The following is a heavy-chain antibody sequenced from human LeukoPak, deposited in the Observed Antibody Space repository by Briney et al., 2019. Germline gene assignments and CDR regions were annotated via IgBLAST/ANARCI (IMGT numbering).Heavy chain of an antibody. CDR1: GFTLSSYD. V-gene: IGHV3-23*01. CDR3: ASFHYYGSGAYYLSY. CDR2: IGDSGATT. Sequence: GGSLRLSCAASGFTLSSYDMTWVRQAPGKGLEWVSDIGDSGATTYYADSVKGRFTISRDNSKNTLYLQMSSLRAEDTAVYFCASFHYYGSGAYYLSYWGQGTLVTVSS. D-gene: IGHD3-10*01. J-gene: IGHJ4*02.